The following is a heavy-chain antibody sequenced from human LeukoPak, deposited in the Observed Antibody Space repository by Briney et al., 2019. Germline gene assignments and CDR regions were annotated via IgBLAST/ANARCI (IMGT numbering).Heavy chain of an antibody. D-gene: IGHD4-17*01. V-gene: IGHV4-59*01. CDR3: ARDNLYGDYVDY. CDR2: IYYSGST. Sequence: SETLSLTCTVSGGSISSYYWSWIRQPPGKGLEWIGYIYYSGSTNYNPSLKSRVTISVDTSKNQFSLKLNSVTAADTAVYYCARDNLYGDYVDYWGQGTLVTVSS. CDR1: GGSISSYY. J-gene: IGHJ4*02.